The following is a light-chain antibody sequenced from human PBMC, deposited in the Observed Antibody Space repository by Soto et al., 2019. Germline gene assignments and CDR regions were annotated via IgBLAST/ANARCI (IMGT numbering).Light chain of an antibody. V-gene: IGKV1-39*01. Sequence: DIQITQSPSSLSASVGDRVTITCRASQNIKTYLNWYEHKPGRAPKLLIHDATTFQPDVPSRFTGSGSGTDFSLTISSLEPADFATYYCQQSFVTPRTFGQGTKVDIK. J-gene: IGKJ1*01. CDR3: QQSFVTPRT. CDR1: QNIKTY. CDR2: DAT.